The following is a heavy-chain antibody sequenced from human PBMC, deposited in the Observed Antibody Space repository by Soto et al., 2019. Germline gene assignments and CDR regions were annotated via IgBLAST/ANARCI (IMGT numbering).Heavy chain of an antibody. CDR3: ARDRGQFDILTGYYDY. V-gene: IGHV1-3*01. D-gene: IGHD3-9*01. CDR1: GYTFTSYA. J-gene: IGHJ4*02. CDR2: INAGNGNT. Sequence: ASVKVSCKASGYTFTSYAMHWVRQAPGQRLEWMGWINAGNGNTKYSQKFQGRVTITRDTSASTAYMELSSLRSEDTAVYYCARDRGQFDILTGYYDYWGQGTLVTVSS.